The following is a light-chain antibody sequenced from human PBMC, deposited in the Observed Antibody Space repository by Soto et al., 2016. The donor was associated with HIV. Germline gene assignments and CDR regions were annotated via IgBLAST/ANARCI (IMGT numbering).Light chain of an antibody. CDR1: NIGTRS. V-gene: IGLV3-21*01. J-gene: IGLJ1*01. CDR2: DDS. Sequence: SYELTQPPSVSVAPGKTARITCGGSNIGTRSVHWYQQKAGQAPVLVVYDDSDRPSGIPERFSGSNSGNTATLNISRVEAGDEADYFCQVWDSSDHYVFGTGTKVTVL. CDR3: QVWDSSDHYV.